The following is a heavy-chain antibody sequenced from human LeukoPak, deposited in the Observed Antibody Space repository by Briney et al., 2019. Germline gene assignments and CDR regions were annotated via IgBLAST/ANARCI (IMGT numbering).Heavy chain of an antibody. Sequence: PGRSLRLSCAASGFTFSSYAMHWVRQAPGKGLEWVSVIRYDGNNKYYADSVKGRFTISRDNSKNTLYLQMNSLESEDTAVYYCAKDRWGAVASFDYWGQGTLVTVSS. CDR1: GFTFSSYA. D-gene: IGHD6-19*01. J-gene: IGHJ4*02. CDR3: AKDRWGAVASFDY. V-gene: IGHV3-30*04. CDR2: IRYDGNNK.